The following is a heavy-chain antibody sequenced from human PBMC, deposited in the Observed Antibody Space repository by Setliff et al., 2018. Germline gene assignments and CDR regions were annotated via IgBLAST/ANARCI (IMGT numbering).Heavy chain of an antibody. D-gene: IGHD1-26*01. CDR2: NFDGTST. CDR1: GLTLSHYW. Sequence: HPGGSLRLSCEGSGLTLSHYWMHWVRQGPGKGLVWVSYNFDGTSTNYADSVKGRFTISRDNAKNTVYLQMNRLRADDTAVYYCIRDWGEAGSTNAFDIWGQGTVVTVSS. CDR3: IRDWGEAGSTNAFDI. V-gene: IGHV3-74*01. J-gene: IGHJ3*02.